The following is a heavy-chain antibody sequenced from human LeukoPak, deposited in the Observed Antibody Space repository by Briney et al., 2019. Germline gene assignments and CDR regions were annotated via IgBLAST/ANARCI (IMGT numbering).Heavy chain of an antibody. J-gene: IGHJ5*01. CDR2: ISGRGGST. CDR1: GFTFSSYA. V-gene: IGHV3-23*01. D-gene: IGHD3-16*01. Sequence: GGSLRLSCAASGFTFSSYAMSWVRQAPGKGLEWVSAISGRGGSTYYADSVKGRFTISRDNAKNSLDLQMSSLRPEDTSLYYCVKDNHREGYPYGVYDSGARGTLIPVPS. CDR3: VKDNHREGYPYGVYDS.